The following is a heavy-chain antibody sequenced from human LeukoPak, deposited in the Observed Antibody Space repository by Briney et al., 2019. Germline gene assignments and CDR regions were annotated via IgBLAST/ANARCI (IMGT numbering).Heavy chain of an antibody. Sequence: GGSLRLSCAAFGFTFEDYAIYWVRQVPAKGLEWVSDISWNSGTIGYADSVKGRFTSSRDNAKKSLYLQMNSLRPEDTAMYYCAKSDSAGSTYALDIWGQGTLVTVSS. J-gene: IGHJ3*02. CDR2: ISWNSGTI. D-gene: IGHD1-1*01. CDR1: GFTFEDYA. V-gene: IGHV3-9*01. CDR3: AKSDSAGSTYALDI.